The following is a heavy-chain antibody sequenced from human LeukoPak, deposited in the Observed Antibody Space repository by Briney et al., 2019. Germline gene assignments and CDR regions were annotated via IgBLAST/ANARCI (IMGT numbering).Heavy chain of an antibody. V-gene: IGHV4-61*01. CDR1: GGSISSSSYY. J-gene: IGHJ4*02. Sequence: SETLSLTCTVSGGSISSSSYYWGWIRQPPGKGLEWIGYIYQSGSADYNPSLKSRVTISVDTSKNQFSLKLSSVTAADTAVYYCVRDRELAYWGQGILVTVSS. CDR2: IYQSGSA. D-gene: IGHD1-1*01. CDR3: VRDRELAY.